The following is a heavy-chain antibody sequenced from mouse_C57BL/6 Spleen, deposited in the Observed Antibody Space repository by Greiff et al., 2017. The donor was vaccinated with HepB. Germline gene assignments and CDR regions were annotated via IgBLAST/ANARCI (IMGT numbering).Heavy chain of an antibody. CDR3: ASHYDYEDYAMDY. D-gene: IGHD2-4*01. Sequence: EVHLVESGPGLVKPSQSLSLTCSVTGYSITSGYYWNWIRQFPGNKLEWMGYISYDGSNNYNPSLKNRISITRDTSKNQFFLKLNSVTTEDTATYYCASHYDYEDYAMDYWGQGTSVTVSS. J-gene: IGHJ4*01. CDR1: GYSITSGYY. CDR2: ISYDGSN. V-gene: IGHV3-6*01.